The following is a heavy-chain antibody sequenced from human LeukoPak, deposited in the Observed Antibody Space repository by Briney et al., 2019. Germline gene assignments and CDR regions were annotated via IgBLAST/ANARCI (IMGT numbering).Heavy chain of an antibody. CDR1: GGSISSGDYS. J-gene: IGHJ3*02. V-gene: IGHV4-30-4*07. D-gene: IGHD2-2*01. CDR3: ARVCSSTSCYAVSAFDI. Sequence: SETLSLTCAVSGGSISSGDYSWSWIRQPPGEGLEWIGFIYNSGNTYYDPSLKSRVTLSVDTSKNQFSLNLSSVTAADTAVYYCARVCSSTSCYAVSAFDIWGQGTMVTVSS. CDR2: IYNSGNT.